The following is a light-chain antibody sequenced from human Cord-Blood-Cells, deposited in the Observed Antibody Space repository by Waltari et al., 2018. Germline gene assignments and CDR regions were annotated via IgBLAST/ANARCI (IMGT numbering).Light chain of an antibody. Sequence: QSALTQPASVSGSPGQSITISCTGNSSDVGGYNYVSWYQQHPGKAPKLMIYDVSNRPSGVSNRFSGSKSGNTASLTISGLQAEDEADYYGSSYTSSSTYVFGTGTKVTVL. V-gene: IGLV2-14*01. J-gene: IGLJ1*01. CDR3: SSYTSSSTYV. CDR2: DVS. CDR1: SSDVGGYNY.